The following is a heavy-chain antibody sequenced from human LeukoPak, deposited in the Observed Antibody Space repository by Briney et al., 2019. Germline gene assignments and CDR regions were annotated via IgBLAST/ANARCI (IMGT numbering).Heavy chain of an antibody. CDR2: ISSSSSYK. J-gene: IGHJ4*02. CDR1: GFTVSSNS. CDR3: ARSADGTYY. Sequence: GGSLRLSCAASGFTVSSNSMSWVRQAPGKGLEWVSSISSSSSYKYYTDSVKGRFTISRDNAKNSLYLQMNSLRAEDTAVYYCARSADGTYYWGQGTLVTVSS. V-gene: IGHV3-21*01. D-gene: IGHD1-1*01.